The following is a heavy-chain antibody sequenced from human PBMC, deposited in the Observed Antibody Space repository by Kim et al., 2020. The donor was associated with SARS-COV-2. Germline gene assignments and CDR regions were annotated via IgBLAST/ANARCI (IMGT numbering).Heavy chain of an antibody. Sequence: GGFLRLSCAASGFTFSNYAMNWVRQAPGKGLEWVSVIRGGGGSTYYADSVKGRFTISRDNSKNTLYLQMNSPRAEDTAVYYCAKGLVAAGSRGGYFDYWGQESLVTVSS. D-gene: IGHD6-13*01. CDR3: AKGLVAAGSRGGYFDY. V-gene: IGHV3-23*01. CDR2: IRGGGGST. CDR1: GFTFSNYA. J-gene: IGHJ4*02.